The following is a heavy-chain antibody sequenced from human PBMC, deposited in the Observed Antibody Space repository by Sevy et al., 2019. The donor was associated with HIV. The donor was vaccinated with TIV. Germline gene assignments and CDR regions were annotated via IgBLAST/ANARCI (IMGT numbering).Heavy chain of an antibody. D-gene: IGHD6-13*01. V-gene: IGHV3-30-3*01. CDR1: GFTFSSYA. Sequence: GGSLRLSCAASGFTFSSYAMHWVRQAPGKGLEWVAVISYDGSNKYYADSVKGRFTISRDNSKNTLYLQMNSLRAEDTAVYYCASFYSSSTTGGDYWGQGTLVTVSS. J-gene: IGHJ4*02. CDR3: ASFYSSSTTGGDY. CDR2: ISYDGSNK.